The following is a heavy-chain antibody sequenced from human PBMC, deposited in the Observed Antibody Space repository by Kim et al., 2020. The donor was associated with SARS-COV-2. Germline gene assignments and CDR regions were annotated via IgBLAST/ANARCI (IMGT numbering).Heavy chain of an antibody. CDR2: INAGNGNT. D-gene: IGHD6-19*01. V-gene: IGHV1-3*01. Sequence: ASVKVSCKASGYTFTSYAMHWVRQAPGQRLEWMGWINAGNGNTKYSQKFQGRVTITRDTSASTAYMELSSLRSEDTAVYYCARVDPGVRYSSGWIFDYWGQGTLVTVSS. J-gene: IGHJ4*02. CDR1: GYTFTSYA. CDR3: ARVDPGVRYSSGWIFDY.